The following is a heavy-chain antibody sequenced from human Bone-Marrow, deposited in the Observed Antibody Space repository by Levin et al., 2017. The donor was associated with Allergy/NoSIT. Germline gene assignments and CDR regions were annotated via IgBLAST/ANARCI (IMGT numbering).Heavy chain of an antibody. Sequence: GGSLRLSCAASGFTFSSYAMHWVRQAPGRGLEWVAVISYDGSNKYYADSVKGRFTISRDNSKNTLYLQMNSLRAEDTAVYYCARDLALAAVAGLDYWGQGTLVTVSS. D-gene: IGHD6-19*01. J-gene: IGHJ4*02. CDR1: GFTFSSYA. CDR2: ISYDGSNK. CDR3: ARDLALAAVAGLDY. V-gene: IGHV3-30*04.